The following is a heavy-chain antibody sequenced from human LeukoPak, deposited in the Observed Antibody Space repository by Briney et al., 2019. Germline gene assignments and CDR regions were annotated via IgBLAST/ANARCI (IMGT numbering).Heavy chain of an antibody. J-gene: IGHJ5*02. V-gene: IGHV4-59*08. CDR3: ATILEDSYGYGWFDP. CDR1: GGSICSYY. Sequence: SETLSLTCTVSGGSICSYYWSWIRQPPGKGLEWIGYIHYSGSTNYNPSLKSRVTISIETSKNQLSLKLSSVTAADTAVYYCATILEDSYGYGWFDPWGQGTLVTVSS. D-gene: IGHD5-18*01. CDR2: IHYSGST.